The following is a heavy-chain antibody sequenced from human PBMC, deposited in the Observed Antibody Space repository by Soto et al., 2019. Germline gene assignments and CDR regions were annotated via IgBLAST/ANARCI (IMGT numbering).Heavy chain of an antibody. V-gene: IGHV3-66*01. Sequence: GGSLRLSCAASGFTVSSNYMSWVRQAPGKGLEWASVIYSGGSTYYADSVKGRFTISRDNSKNTLYLQMNSLRAEDTAVYYCARSGAYYYGSGSYYFDYWGQGTLVTVSS. D-gene: IGHD3-10*01. CDR3: ARSGAYYYGSGSYYFDY. CDR1: GFTVSSNY. J-gene: IGHJ4*02. CDR2: IYSGGST.